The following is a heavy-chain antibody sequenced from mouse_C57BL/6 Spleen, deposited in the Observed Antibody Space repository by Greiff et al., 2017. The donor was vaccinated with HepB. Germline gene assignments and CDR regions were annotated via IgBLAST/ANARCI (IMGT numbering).Heavy chain of an antibody. CDR2: IDPETGGT. CDR3: TSLYPFAY. J-gene: IGHJ3*01. CDR1: GYTFTDYE. V-gene: IGHV1-15*01. Sequence: VKLVESGAELVRPGASVTLSCKASGYTFTDYEMHWVKQTPVHGLEWIGAIDPETGGTSYNQKFKGKAILTADKSSSTAYMELRSLTSEDSAVYYCTSLYPFAYWGQGTLVTVSA.